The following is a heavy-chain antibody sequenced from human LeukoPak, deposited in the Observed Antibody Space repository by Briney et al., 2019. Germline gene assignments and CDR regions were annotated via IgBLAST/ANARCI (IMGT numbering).Heavy chain of an antibody. CDR3: ARDILTGYSTPNFDY. D-gene: IGHD3-9*01. J-gene: IGHJ4*02. CDR1: GFTFSTYT. V-gene: IGHV3-30*04. CDR2: ISYDGSNK. Sequence: GRSLRLSCAASGFTFSTYTMHWVRQAPGKGLEWVAFISYDGSNKFYADSVKGRFTISRDNSKNRLYLQMSSPRGEDTAIYYCARDILTGYSTPNFDYWGQGTLVTVSS.